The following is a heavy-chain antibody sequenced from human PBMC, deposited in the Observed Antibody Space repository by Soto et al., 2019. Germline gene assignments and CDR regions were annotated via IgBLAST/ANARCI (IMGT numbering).Heavy chain of an antibody. CDR2: IYWDDDK. D-gene: IGHD2-21*02. CDR3: IQSRCGGDCLQSYASYYYYGMDV. J-gene: IGHJ6*02. V-gene: IGHV2-5*02. CDR1: AFSLSPGGVG. Sequence: GSGPTLVNPTQTLTLTCTFSAFSLSPGGVGVGWIRQPPGKALEWLALIYWDDDKRYSPSLRGRLTITKDTSKNQVVLTMTNMDPVDTATYYCIQSRCGGDCLQSYASYYYYGMDVWGQGTTVTVSS.